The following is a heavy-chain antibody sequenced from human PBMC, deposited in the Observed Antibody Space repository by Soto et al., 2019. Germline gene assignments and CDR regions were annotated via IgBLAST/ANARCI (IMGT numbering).Heavy chain of an antibody. V-gene: IGHV4-4*02. D-gene: IGHD1-26*01. CDR3: ARVSGSYYYGMDV. J-gene: IGHJ6*02. CDR1: GGSISSSNW. Sequence: QVQLQESGPGLVKPSGTLSLTCAVSGGSISSSNWWSWVRQPPGKGLEWIGEIYHSGSTNYNPSLTSRVTIAVDKSKNQFSLKLSSVTAADTAVYYCARVSGSYYYGMDVWGQGTTVTVSS. CDR2: IYHSGST.